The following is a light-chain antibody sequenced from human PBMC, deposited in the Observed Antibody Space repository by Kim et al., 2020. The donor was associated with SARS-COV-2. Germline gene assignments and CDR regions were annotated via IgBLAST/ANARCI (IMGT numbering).Light chain of an antibody. Sequence: PGKTAVITCGGDNIGGQSVSWYQKKPGQAPVLVIFYDGDRPSGIPERCSGSNAGKTATLTISRVEAGDEADYYCQVWDRGTNERVFGGGTQLTVL. V-gene: IGLV3-21*04. CDR3: QVWDRGTNERV. CDR1: NIGGQS. J-gene: IGLJ7*01. CDR2: YDG.